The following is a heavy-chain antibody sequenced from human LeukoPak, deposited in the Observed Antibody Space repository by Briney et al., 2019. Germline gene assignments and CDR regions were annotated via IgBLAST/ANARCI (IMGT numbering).Heavy chain of an antibody. CDR3: ARVVVGYFDY. Sequence: SETLSLTCTVSGYSISSGYYWSWIRQPPGKGLEWIGYIYYSGSTNYNPSLKSRVTISVDTSKNQFSLKLSSVTAADTAVYYCARVVVGYFDYWGQGTLVTVSS. J-gene: IGHJ4*02. CDR2: IYYSGST. CDR1: GYSISSGYY. D-gene: IGHD2-15*01. V-gene: IGHV4-61*01.